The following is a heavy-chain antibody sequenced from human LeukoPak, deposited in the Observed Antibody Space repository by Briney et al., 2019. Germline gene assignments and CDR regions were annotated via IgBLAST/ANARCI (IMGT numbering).Heavy chain of an antibody. V-gene: IGHV3-48*02. CDR3: VRDPDALDF. J-gene: IGHJ4*02. Sequence: PGGSLRLSCAASGFTFSSYSMNWVRQAPGKGLEWVAYIRSSGSPIYYADSVKGRFTISRDNAKNSLYLQMNSLRDEDTAVYYCVRDPDALDFWGQGAPVTVSS. CDR1: GFTFSSYS. CDR2: IRSSGSPI.